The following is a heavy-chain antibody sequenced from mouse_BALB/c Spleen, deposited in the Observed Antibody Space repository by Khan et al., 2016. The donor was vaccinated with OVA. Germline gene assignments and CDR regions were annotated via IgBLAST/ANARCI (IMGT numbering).Heavy chain of an antibody. V-gene: IGHV5-6*01. CDR2: ISSGGHYT. Sequence: EVELVESGGDLVKTGGSLKLSCAASGFTFSTYGMSWVRQTPDKRLEWVATISSGGHYTYYIDSVKGRFTISRDNAKNTLYLQMTSLRSEDTAMYHCARFAYYYNSEGFAYWGQGTLVTVSA. J-gene: IGHJ3*01. D-gene: IGHD1-1*02. CDR3: ARFAYYYNSEGFAY. CDR1: GFTFSTYG.